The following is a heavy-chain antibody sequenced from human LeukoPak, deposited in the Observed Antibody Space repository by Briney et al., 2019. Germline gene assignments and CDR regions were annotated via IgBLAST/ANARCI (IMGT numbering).Heavy chain of an antibody. D-gene: IGHD6-19*01. CDR1: GYTFTSYA. CDR2: INAGNGNT. V-gene: IGHV1-3*01. CDR3: ARDPQSRAAVAGPFAP. Sequence: ASVKVSCKASGYTFTSYAMHWVRQAPGQRLEWMGWINAGNGNTKYSQKFQGRVTITRDTSASTAYMELSSLRSEDAAVYYCARDPQSRAAVAGPFAPWGQGTLVTVSS. J-gene: IGHJ5*02.